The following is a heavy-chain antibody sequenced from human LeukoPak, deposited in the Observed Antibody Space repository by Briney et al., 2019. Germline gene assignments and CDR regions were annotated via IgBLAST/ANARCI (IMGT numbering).Heavy chain of an antibody. J-gene: IGHJ4*02. CDR3: VRDGDAYNFDF. CDR2: IKNDGSYT. CDR1: GFTFSGHW. V-gene: IGHV3-74*01. D-gene: IGHD5-24*01. Sequence: PGGSLRLSCAASGFTFSGHWMTWVRQAPGKGLEWVSRIKNDGSYTNYADSVKGRFTISRDNARNTLNLHMISLRAEDTAVYFCVRDGDAYNFDFWGQGVLVTVSS.